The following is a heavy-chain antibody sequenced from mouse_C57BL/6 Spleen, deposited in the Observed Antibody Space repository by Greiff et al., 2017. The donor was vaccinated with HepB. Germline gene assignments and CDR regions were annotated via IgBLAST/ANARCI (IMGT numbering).Heavy chain of an antibody. D-gene: IGHD2-4*01. CDR3: ARDNCDYEGNYFCC. CDR2: LSYDGSN. CDR1: GYSITSGYY. Sequence: ESGPGLVQPSQSLSLTCSVTGYSITSGYYWNWIRQFPGNKLEWMGYLSYDGSNNYNPSLKNRISITRDTSKNQFFLKLNSVTTEDTSTYYCARDNCDYEGNYFCCWGQVATLTVSS. J-gene: IGHJ2*01. V-gene: IGHV3-6*01.